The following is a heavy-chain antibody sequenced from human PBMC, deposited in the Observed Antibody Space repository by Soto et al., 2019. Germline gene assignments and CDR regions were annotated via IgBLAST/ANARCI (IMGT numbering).Heavy chain of an antibody. CDR1: GYTFTGYG. D-gene: IGHD3-22*01. CDR3: ARDMGGYYFEPNDY. Sequence: ASGKVWCKASGYTFTGYGSSWMRQAPGQGLEWMGWITANNVNTNYAQKFQGRVTMTTDTSTATAYMELRSLRSDDTAVYYCARDMGGYYFEPNDYWGQGTLVTVSS. CDR2: ITANNVNT. J-gene: IGHJ4*02. V-gene: IGHV1-18*01.